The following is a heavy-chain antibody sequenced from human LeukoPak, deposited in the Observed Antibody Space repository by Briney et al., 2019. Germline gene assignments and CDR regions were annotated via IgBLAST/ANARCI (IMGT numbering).Heavy chain of an antibody. CDR3: ARDTNYDILTDYWGNWFDP. D-gene: IGHD3-9*01. J-gene: IGHJ5*02. Sequence: SESLSLTCTVSGGSISGYSWSWIRQPPGKGLEWIGQISYSGSTDYSPSLKSRLTMSVDTSKTQFSLKMTSVNAADTAVYYCARDTNYDILTDYWGNWFDPWGQGTLVIVSS. CDR2: ISYSGST. CDR1: GGSISGYS. V-gene: IGHV4-59*01.